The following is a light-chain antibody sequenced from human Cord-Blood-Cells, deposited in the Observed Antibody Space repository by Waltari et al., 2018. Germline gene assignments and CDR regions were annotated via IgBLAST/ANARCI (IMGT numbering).Light chain of an antibody. CDR1: SSDVGGYTY. CDR2: EVS. Sequence: SALTQPPSASGSPGQTVTISCTGTSSDVGGYTYSHWYQQHPGKAPTRMIYEVSKRPSGVPDRFSGSKSGNTASLTVSGLQAEDEADYYCSSYAGSNNLVFGGGTKLTVL. J-gene: IGLJ3*02. V-gene: IGLV2-8*01. CDR3: SSYAGSNNLV.